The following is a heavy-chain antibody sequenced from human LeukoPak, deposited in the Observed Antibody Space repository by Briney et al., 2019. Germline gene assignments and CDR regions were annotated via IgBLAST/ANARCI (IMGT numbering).Heavy chain of an antibody. V-gene: IGHV4-4*07. CDR2: IYSSGST. CDR1: GGSINNYY. J-gene: IGHJ3*02. CDR3: ARDLYDILTGYPPDAFDI. D-gene: IGHD3-9*01. Sequence: PSETLSLTCTVSGGSINNYYWSWIRQPAGKGLEWIGLIYSSGSTSYNPSLKSRVTMSVDTSKKQFSLRLSSVTAADTAVYYCARDLYDILTGYPPDAFDIWGQGTMVTVSS.